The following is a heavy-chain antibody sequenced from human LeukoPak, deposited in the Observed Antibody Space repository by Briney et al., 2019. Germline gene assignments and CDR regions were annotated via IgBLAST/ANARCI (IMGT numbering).Heavy chain of an antibody. CDR3: ACPWLQVDY. Sequence: GGSLRLSCAASGFTVSSNYMSWVRQAPGKGLEWVSVIYSGGSTYYADSVKGRFTISRDNSRSTLYLQMNSLRVEDTAVYYCACPWLQVDYWGQGALVTVSS. CDR1: GFTVSSNY. D-gene: IGHD5-18*01. CDR2: IYSGGST. J-gene: IGHJ4*02. V-gene: IGHV3-53*01.